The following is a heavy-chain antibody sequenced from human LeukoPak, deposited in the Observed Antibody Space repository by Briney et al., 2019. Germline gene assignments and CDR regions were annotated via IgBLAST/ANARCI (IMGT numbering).Heavy chain of an antibody. CDR1: GYTFTSYN. D-gene: IGHD3-9*01. CDR3: ARGVDILTGHPTNWVDP. CDR2: MNPNSGNT. Sequence: ASVKVSCKASGYTFTSYNINWVRQAAGQGLEWMGWMNPNSGNTGYAQKFQGRVTMTGNTSISTAYMEPNSLTSEDTAVYYCARGVDILTGHPTNWVDPWGPGTLVTVSS. V-gene: IGHV1-8*01. J-gene: IGHJ5*02.